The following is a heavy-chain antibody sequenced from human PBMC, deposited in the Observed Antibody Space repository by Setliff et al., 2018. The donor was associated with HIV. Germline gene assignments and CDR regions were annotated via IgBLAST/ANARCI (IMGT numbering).Heavy chain of an antibody. CDR2: IYSSGST. Sequence: PSETLSLTCTVSGTSISGHYWSWIRQPPGRGLEWIGYIYSSGSTNFNPALQSRFTISVDTSKNQFSLKLSSVTAADTAVYYCSRHSGVASPNWFDPWGQGTLVTVSS. D-gene: IGHD3-10*01. J-gene: IGHJ5*02. V-gene: IGHV4-4*09. CDR1: GTSISGHY. CDR3: SRHSGVASPNWFDP.